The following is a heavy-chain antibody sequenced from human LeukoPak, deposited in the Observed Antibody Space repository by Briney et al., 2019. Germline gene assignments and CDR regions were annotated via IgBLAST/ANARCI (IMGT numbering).Heavy chain of an antibody. CDR3: ARVRPDDYGDPSYFDY. D-gene: IGHD4-17*01. J-gene: IGHJ4*02. CDR2: IYYSGST. CDR1: GGSISSSSYY. Sequence: SETLSLTCTVSGGSISSSSYYWGWIRQPPGKGLEWIGSIYYSGSTYYNPSLKSRVTISVDTSKNQFSLKLSSVTAADTAVYYCARVRPDDYGDPSYFDYWGQGALVTASS. V-gene: IGHV4-39*01.